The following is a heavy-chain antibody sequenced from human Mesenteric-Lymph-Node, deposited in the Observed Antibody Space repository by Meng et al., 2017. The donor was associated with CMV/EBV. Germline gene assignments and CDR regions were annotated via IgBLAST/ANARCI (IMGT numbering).Heavy chain of an antibody. V-gene: IGHV3-7*01. CDR3: AMTYYYDGSGYLNYVLDV. Sequence: GESLKISCAASGFTFSSYWMSWVRQAPGKGLEWVANIKQDGSEKYYVDSVKGRFTISRDNAKNSLYLQLNSLRAEDTAVYYCAMTYYYDGSGYLNYVLDVWGQGTTVTVSS. D-gene: IGHD3-22*01. CDR1: GFTFSSYW. CDR2: IKQDGSEK. J-gene: IGHJ6*02.